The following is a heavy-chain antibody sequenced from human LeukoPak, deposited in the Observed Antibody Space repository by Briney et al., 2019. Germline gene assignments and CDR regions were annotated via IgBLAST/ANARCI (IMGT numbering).Heavy chain of an antibody. J-gene: IGHJ4*02. Sequence: GGSLRLSCAASGFTFSSFGMHWVRQAPGQGLEWMGIINPSGGSTSYAQKFQGRVTMTRDTSTSTVYMELSSLRSEDTAVYYCARSDLITMIVGWGQGTLVTVSS. CDR2: INPSGGST. CDR3: ARSDLITMIVG. V-gene: IGHV1-46*01. D-gene: IGHD3-22*01. CDR1: GFTFSSFG.